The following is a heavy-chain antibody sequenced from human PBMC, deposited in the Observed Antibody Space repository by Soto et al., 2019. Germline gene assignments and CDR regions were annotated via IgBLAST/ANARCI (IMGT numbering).Heavy chain of an antibody. Sequence: EVQLVESGGGLVQPGGSLRLSCAASGFPFSNYWIHWVRQAPGKGLVWVSRINSDGRSTTYADSVKGRFTMSRDNAKDTLYLQMNSLRVEDTAVYYCARLGSGSYFDYWGQGTLVTVYS. J-gene: IGHJ4*02. V-gene: IGHV3-74*01. CDR1: GFPFSNYW. CDR3: ARLGSGSYFDY. D-gene: IGHD3-10*01. CDR2: INSDGRST.